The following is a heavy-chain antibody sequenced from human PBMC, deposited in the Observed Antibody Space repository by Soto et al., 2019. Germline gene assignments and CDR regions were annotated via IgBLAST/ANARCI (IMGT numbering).Heavy chain of an antibody. CDR1: GTSMSSTFW. Sequence: PSETLSLTCVVSGTSMSSTFWWTWVRQSPKKGLEWIGEIYHSGITKYNPSLKSRVTISVDKSNNQFSLKLSSVTAADTAVYYCARRWGPTFDYWGQGTLVTVSS. CDR2: IYHSGIT. J-gene: IGHJ4*02. D-gene: IGHD1-26*01. V-gene: IGHV4-4*02. CDR3: ARRWGPTFDY.